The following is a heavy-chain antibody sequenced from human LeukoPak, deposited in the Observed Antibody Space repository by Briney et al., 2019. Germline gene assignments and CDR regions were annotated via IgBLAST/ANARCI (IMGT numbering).Heavy chain of an antibody. J-gene: IGHJ3*02. D-gene: IGHD1-26*01. Sequence: ASVKVSCKASGYTFTSYDINWVRQATGQGLEWMGWMNPNSGGTNYAQKFQGRVTMTRDTSISTAYMELSRLRSDDTAVYYCARVVSGSYFSAFDIWGQGTMVTVSS. CDR3: ARVVSGSYFSAFDI. V-gene: IGHV1-2*02. CDR1: GYTFTSYD. CDR2: MNPNSGGT.